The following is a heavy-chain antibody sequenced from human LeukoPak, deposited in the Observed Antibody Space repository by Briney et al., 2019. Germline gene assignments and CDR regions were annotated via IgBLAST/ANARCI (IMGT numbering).Heavy chain of an antibody. J-gene: IGHJ5*02. CDR3: AKDRTAMVLNWFDP. CDR1: GFTSSCYA. D-gene: IGHD5-18*01. V-gene: IGHV3-23*01. Sequence: PGGSLRLSCAASGFTSSCYAMSWVRQAPGKGLEWVSAISGSGGSTYYADSVKGRFTISRDNSKNTLYLQMNSLRAEDTAVYYCAKDRTAMVLNWFDPWGQGTLVTVSS. CDR2: ISGSGGST.